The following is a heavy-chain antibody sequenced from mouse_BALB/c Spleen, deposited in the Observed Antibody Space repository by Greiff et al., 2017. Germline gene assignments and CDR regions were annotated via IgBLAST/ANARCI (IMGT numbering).Heavy chain of an antibody. CDR2: ISSGSSTI. CDR3: ARAAPYAMDY. CDR1: GFTFSSFG. J-gene: IGHJ4*01. V-gene: IGHV5-17*02. Sequence: EVMLVESGGGLVKPGGSRKLSCAASGFTFSSFGMHWVRQAPEKGLEWVAYISSGSSTIYYADTVKGRFTISRDNPKNTLFLQMTSLRSEYTAMYYCARAAPYAMDYWGQGTSVTVSS.